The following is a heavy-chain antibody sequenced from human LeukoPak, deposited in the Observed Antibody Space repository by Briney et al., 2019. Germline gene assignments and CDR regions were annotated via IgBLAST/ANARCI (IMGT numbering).Heavy chain of an antibody. CDR3: ASMGHSSSNY. D-gene: IGHD6-13*01. CDR2: ISWDGGST. V-gene: IGHV3-43*01. Sequence: GGSLRLSCAASGFTFDDYTMHWVRQAPGKGLEWVSLISWDGGSTYYADSVKGRFTISRDNSKNSLYLQMNSLRTEDTALYYCASMGHSSSNYWGQGTLVTVSS. CDR1: GFTFDDYT. J-gene: IGHJ4*02.